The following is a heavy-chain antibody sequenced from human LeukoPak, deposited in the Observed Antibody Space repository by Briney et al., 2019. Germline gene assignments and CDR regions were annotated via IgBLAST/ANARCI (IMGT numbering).Heavy chain of an antibody. CDR1: GFTFSSYG. D-gene: IGHD6-19*01. CDR3: ANQLTSGWGYYYYYMDV. Sequence: GGSLRLSCAASGFTFSSYGMSWVRQAPGKGLEWVSAISGSGGSTYYADSVKGRFTISRDNSKNTLYLQMNSQRAEDTAVYYCANQLTSGWGYYYYYMDVWGKGTTVTISS. J-gene: IGHJ6*03. V-gene: IGHV3-23*01. CDR2: ISGSGGST.